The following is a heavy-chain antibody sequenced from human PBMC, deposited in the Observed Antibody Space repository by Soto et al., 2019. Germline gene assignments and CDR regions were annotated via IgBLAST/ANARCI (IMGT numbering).Heavy chain of an antibody. CDR1: GGSVSSGSYY. V-gene: IGHV4-61*01. D-gene: IGHD3-10*01. J-gene: IGHJ4*02. Sequence: QVQLQESGPGLVKPSETLSLTCTVSGGSVSSGSYYWSWIRQPPGKGLEWIGYIYYSGSTNYNPSLKSRVTISVDTSKNQFSLKLSSVTAADTAVYYGARHLSRGGYYGWHWGQGTLVTVSS. CDR2: IYYSGST. CDR3: ARHLSRGGYYGWH.